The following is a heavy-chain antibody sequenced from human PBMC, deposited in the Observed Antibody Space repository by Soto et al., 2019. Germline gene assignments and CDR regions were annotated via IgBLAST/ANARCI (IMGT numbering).Heavy chain of an antibody. D-gene: IGHD3-3*01. Sequence: EVQLVETGGGLIQPGGSLRLSCAASGCTVSSNYMSWVRQAPGKGLEWVSVIYSGGSTYYADSVKGRFTISRDNSKNTLYLQMNSLRAEDTAVYYCARGGYDFWSGYSHFDYWGQGTLVTVSS. CDR1: GCTVSSNY. CDR3: ARGGYDFWSGYSHFDY. CDR2: IYSGGST. V-gene: IGHV3-53*02. J-gene: IGHJ4*02.